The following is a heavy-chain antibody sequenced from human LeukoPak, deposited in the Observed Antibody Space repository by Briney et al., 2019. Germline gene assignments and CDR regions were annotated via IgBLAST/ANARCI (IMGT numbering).Heavy chain of an antibody. CDR1: GGSFSGYY. D-gene: IGHD2-2*01. CDR3: ARRDIVVVPDTLPNYYFDY. J-gene: IGHJ4*02. Sequence: SETLSLTCAVYGGSFSGYYWSWIRQPPGKGLEWIGEINHSGSTNYNPSLKSRVTISVDTSKNQFSLKLSSVTAVDTAVYYCARRDIVVVPDTLPNYYFDYWGQGTLVTVSS. CDR2: INHSGST. V-gene: IGHV4-34*01.